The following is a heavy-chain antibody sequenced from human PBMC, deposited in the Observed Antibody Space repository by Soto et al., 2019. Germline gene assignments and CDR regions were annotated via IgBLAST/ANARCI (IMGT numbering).Heavy chain of an antibody. CDR2: IHYSGTT. CDR3: ARQRTTVVTQAYFDH. D-gene: IGHD2-21*02. V-gene: IGHV4-31*03. J-gene: IGHJ4*02. Sequence: SETLSLTCPCSCGSISSGTYYFPCIRHHPGKGLEWIGYIHYSGTTLSNPSLRSRVTISVDRSKDQFSLNLSSVTAADTAVYYCARQRTTVVTQAYFDHWGQGALVTGSS. CDR1: CGSISSGTYY.